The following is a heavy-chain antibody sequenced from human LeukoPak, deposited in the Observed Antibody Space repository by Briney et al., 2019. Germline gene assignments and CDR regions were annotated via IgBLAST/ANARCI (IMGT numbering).Heavy chain of an antibody. D-gene: IGHD6-19*01. Sequence: PGGSLRLSCVASGFTFVDYGMSGVRQAPGQGLGWVSGFNWSGGSTGYADSVKGRFTISRDNAKNSLYLQMNTLRAEDTALYYCARDAGYSSGRYDAFDIWGQGTLVTVSS. CDR3: ARDAGYSSGRYDAFDI. J-gene: IGHJ3*02. CDR1: GFTFVDYG. V-gene: IGHV3-20*04. CDR2: FNWSGGST.